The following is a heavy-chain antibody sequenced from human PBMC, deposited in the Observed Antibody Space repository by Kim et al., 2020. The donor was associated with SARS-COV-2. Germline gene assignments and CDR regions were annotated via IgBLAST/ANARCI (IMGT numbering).Heavy chain of an antibody. Sequence: FTISRDNSKNTLYLQMNSLRAEDTAVYYCAKVGVLRYFDWLFSPHDAFDIWGQGTMVTVSS. D-gene: IGHD3-9*01. V-gene: IGHV3-30*02. CDR3: AKVGVLRYFDWLFSPHDAFDI. J-gene: IGHJ3*02.